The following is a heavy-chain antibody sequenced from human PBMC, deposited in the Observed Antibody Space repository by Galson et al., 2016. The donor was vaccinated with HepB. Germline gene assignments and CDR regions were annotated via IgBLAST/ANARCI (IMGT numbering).Heavy chain of an antibody. CDR2: ISWNSGSI. CDR1: GFTFDDYA. D-gene: IGHD6-13*01. J-gene: IGHJ4*02. V-gene: IGHV3-9*01. Sequence: SLRLSCAASGFTFDDYAMHWVRQAPGQGLEWASGISWNSGSIGHADSVKGRFTISRDNAKNSLYLQMNSLRSEDTTFYYCAKARGGVLAAAGFDSWGQGTLVTVSS. CDR3: AKARGGVLAAAGFDS.